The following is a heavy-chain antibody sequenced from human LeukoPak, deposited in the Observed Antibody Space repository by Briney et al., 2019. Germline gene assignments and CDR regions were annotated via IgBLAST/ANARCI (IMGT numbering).Heavy chain of an antibody. V-gene: IGHV1-69*05. D-gene: IGHD6-6*01. CDR3: ARARGAARSPSNYYYMDV. Sequence: SVKVSCKASGGTFSSYAISRVRQAPGQGLEWMGGIIPIFGTANYAQKFQGRVTITTDESTSTAYMELSSLRSEDTAVYYCARARGAARSPSNYYYMDVWGKGTTVTVSS. CDR2: IIPIFGTA. J-gene: IGHJ6*03. CDR1: GGTFSSYA.